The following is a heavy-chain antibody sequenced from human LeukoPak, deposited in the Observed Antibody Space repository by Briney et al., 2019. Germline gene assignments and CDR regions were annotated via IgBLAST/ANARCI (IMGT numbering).Heavy chain of an antibody. CDR3: AKDVLTYYDFWSGPGGFDP. Sequence: GGSLRLSCAASGFTFSSYAMSWVRQAPGKGLEWVSAISGSGGSTYYADSVKGRFTISRDNSKNTLYLQMNSLRAEDTAVYYCAKDVLTYYDFWSGPGGFDPWGQGTLVTVSS. CDR1: GFTFSSYA. J-gene: IGHJ5*02. D-gene: IGHD3-3*01. V-gene: IGHV3-23*01. CDR2: ISGSGGST.